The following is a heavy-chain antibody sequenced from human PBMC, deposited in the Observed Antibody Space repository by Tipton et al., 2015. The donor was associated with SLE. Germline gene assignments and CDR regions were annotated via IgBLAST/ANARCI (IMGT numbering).Heavy chain of an antibody. D-gene: IGHD2-15*01. J-gene: IGHJ6*02. CDR1: GFTFRSYG. Sequence: SLRLSCAASGFTFRSYGMHWVRQAPGKGLEWVAFIQYDGSNKYYADSVKGRFTISRDNSKNTLYLQMNSLRAEDTAVYYCANYCSGGSCYSDYYYYGMDVWGQGTTVTVSS. CDR3: ANYCSGGSCYSDYYYYGMDV. CDR2: IQYDGSNK. V-gene: IGHV3-30*02.